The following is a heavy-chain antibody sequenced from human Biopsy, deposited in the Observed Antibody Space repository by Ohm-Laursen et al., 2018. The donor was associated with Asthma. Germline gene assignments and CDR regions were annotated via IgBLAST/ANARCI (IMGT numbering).Heavy chain of an antibody. CDR2: VYYSGST. V-gene: IGHV4-59*01. CDR1: GGSFSNYY. CDR3: ARGVDRVTGLLDHFDS. D-gene: IGHD2-21*02. Sequence: TLSLTCAAYGGSFSNYYWSWIRQPPGKGLESIGHVYYSGSTNYNPSLKSRVTISIDASKNQFSLKLTSVTAADTAVYYCARGVDRVTGLLDHFDSWGQGTLVTVSS. J-gene: IGHJ4*02.